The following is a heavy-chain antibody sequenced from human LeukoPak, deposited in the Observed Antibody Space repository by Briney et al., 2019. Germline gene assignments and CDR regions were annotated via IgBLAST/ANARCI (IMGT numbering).Heavy chain of an antibody. CDR2: ISGSGVST. CDR3: ANDFWRGYYPKAPDAEYFQH. J-gene: IGHJ1*01. Sequence: PGGSLRLSCAASRFTFSSYAMSWLRQAPGKGLEWVSAISGSGVSTYYADSVKGRSTISRDNSKNTLYLQMNSLSAEDTAIYYCANDFWRGYYPKAPDAEYFQHWGHGTLVTVSS. D-gene: IGHD3-3*01. V-gene: IGHV3-23*01. CDR1: RFTFSSYA.